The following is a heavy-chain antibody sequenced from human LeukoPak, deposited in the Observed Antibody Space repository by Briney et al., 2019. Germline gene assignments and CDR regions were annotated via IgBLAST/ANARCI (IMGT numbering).Heavy chain of an antibody. V-gene: IGHV1-18*01. CDR2: ISANNGDT. CDR1: GYTFTSYG. Sequence: ASVKVSCKASGYTFTSYGISWVRQAPGQGLEWMGWISANNGDTNYAQNLQGRVTMTTDTSTSTAYMEVRSLRSDDSAVYYCARGTIDYYYYMDVWGNGTTVTVSS. D-gene: IGHD1-7*01. CDR3: ARGTIDYYYYMDV. J-gene: IGHJ6*03.